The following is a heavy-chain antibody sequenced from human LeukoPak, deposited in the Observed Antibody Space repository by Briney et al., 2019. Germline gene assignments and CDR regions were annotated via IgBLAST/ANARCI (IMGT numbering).Heavy chain of an antibody. Sequence: SETLSLTCTVSGGSVSSDNFYWSWIRQPPGKGLEWIGYIYYTGNTDYNPSLKSRVTISVDTSKSQFSLELTSVTAADTAVYYCVRGGSYSPFDHWGQGTLVTVSS. D-gene: IGHD1-26*01. CDR3: VRGGSYSPFDH. V-gene: IGHV4-61*01. J-gene: IGHJ4*02. CDR2: IYYTGNT. CDR1: GGSVSSDNFY.